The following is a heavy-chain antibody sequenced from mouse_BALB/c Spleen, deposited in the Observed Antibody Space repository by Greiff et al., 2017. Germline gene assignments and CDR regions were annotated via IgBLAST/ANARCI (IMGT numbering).Heavy chain of an antibody. J-gene: IGHJ4*01. CDR3: ARHEGYYAMDY. CDR1: GFTFSSYT. Sequence: DVMLVESGGGLVQPGGSLKLSCAASGFTFSSYTMSWVRQTPEKRLEWVAYISNGGGSTYYPDTVKGRFTISRDNAKNTLYLQMSSLKSEDTAMYYCARHEGYYAMDYWGQGTSVTVSS. V-gene: IGHV5-12-2*01. CDR2: ISNGGGST.